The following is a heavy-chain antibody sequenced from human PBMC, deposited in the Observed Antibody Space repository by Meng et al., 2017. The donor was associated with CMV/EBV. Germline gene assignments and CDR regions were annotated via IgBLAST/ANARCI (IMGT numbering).Heavy chain of an antibody. J-gene: IGHJ4*02. CDR1: FTFSGSA. V-gene: IGHV3-73*01. CDR2: IRSKANSYAT. CDR3: TRLGYCSSTSCSPVY. D-gene: IGHD2-2*01. Sequence: FTFSGSAMHWVRQASGKGLEWVGRIRSKANSYATAYAASVKGRFTISRDDSKNTAYLQMNSLKTEDTAVHYCTRLGYCSSTSCSPVYWGQGTLVTVSS.